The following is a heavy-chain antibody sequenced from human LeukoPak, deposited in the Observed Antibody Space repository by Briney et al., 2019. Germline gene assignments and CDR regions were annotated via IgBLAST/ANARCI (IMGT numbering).Heavy chain of an antibody. CDR1: GYTFTSYG. Sequence: ASVKVSCKASGYTFTSYGISWVRQAPGQGLEWMGWISAYNGNTNYAQKLQGRVTMTTDTSTSTAYMELRSLRSDDAAVYYCARAPSIAAAGTGYFQHWGQGTLVTVSS. CDR3: ARAPSIAAAGTGYFQH. CDR2: ISAYNGNT. V-gene: IGHV1-18*01. J-gene: IGHJ1*01. D-gene: IGHD6-13*01.